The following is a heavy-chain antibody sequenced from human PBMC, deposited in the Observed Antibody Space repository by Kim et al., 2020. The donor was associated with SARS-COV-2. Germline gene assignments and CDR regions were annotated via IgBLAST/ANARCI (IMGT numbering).Heavy chain of an antibody. CDR1: GFTFSSYG. D-gene: IGHD3-9*01. Sequence: GGSLRLSCAASGFTFSSYGMHWVRQAPGKGLEWVAVISYDGSNKYYADSVKGRFTISRDNSKNTLYLQMNSLRAEDTAVYYCAKDSPTDYDILTGYYPDYWGQGTLVTVSS. CDR3: AKDSPTDYDILTGYYPDY. V-gene: IGHV3-30*18. CDR2: ISYDGSNK. J-gene: IGHJ4*02.